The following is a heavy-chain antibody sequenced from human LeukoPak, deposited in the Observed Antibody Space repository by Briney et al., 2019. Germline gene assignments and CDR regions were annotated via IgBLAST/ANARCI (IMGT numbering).Heavy chain of an antibody. J-gene: IGHJ4*02. D-gene: IGHD2-21*02. CDR1: GFTVSSNY. CDR2: ISGSGGST. Sequence: GGSLRLSCAASGFTVSSNYMSWVRQAPGKGLEWVSAISGSGGSTYYADSVKGRFTISRDNSKNTLYLQMNSLRAEDTAVYYCAKVGDWEYFDYWGQGTLVTVSS. CDR3: AKVGDWEYFDY. V-gene: IGHV3-23*01.